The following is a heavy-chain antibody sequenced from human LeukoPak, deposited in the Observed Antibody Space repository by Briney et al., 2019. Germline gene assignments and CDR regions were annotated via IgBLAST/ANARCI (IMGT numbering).Heavy chain of an antibody. D-gene: IGHD3-22*01. J-gene: IGHJ4*02. V-gene: IGHV1-69*04. Sequence: PVKVSCKASGGTFSSYAISWVRQAPGQGLEWMGRIIPILGIANYAQKFQGRVTITADKSTSTAYMELSSLRSEDTAVYYCARGGDSSGYSNWGQGTLVTVSS. CDR3: ARGGDSSGYSN. CDR2: IIPILGIA. CDR1: GGTFSSYA.